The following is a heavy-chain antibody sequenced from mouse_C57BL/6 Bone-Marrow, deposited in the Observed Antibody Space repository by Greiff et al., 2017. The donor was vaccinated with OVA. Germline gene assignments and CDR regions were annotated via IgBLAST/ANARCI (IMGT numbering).Heavy chain of an antibody. V-gene: IGHV1-64*01. D-gene: IGHD2-4*01. CDR3: ASYYDYDDFDY. J-gene: IGHJ2*01. CDR1: GYTFTSYW. Sequence: QVQLQQPGAELVKPGASVKLSCKASGYTFTSYWMHWVKRRPGQGLEWIGMIHPNSGSTNYNEKFKSKATLTVAKSSSTAYMQLSSLTSEDSAVYYCASYYDYDDFDYWGQGTTLTVSS. CDR2: IHPNSGST.